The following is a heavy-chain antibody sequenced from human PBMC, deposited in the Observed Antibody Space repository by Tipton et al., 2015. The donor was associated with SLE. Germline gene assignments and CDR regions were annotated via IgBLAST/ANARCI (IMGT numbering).Heavy chain of an antibody. J-gene: IGHJ4*02. CDR2: ISGSGGST. D-gene: IGHD1-26*01. CDR3: ASPGDYSGSYSDY. V-gene: IGHV3-23*01. CDR1: GFTFSSYA. Sequence: GSLRLSCAASGFTFSSYAMSWVRQAPGKGLEWVSGISGSGGSTYYADSVKGRFTISRDNSKNTLYLEMNSLRAEDTAAYYCASPGDYSGSYSDYWGQGTLVTVSS.